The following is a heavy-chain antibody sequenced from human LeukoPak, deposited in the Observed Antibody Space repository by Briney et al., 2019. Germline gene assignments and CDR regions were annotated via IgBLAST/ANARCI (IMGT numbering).Heavy chain of an antibody. V-gene: IGHV1-69*05. CDR3: ASYYAGYGDYRGTPNAFDI. J-gene: IGHJ3*02. D-gene: IGHD4-17*01. Sequence: SVKVSCKASGGTFSSYAISWVRQAPGQGLEWMGGIIPIFGTANYAQKFQGRVTITTDESTSTAYMELSSVRSEDTAVYYCASYYAGYGDYRGTPNAFDIWGQGTMVTVSS. CDR2: IIPIFGTA. CDR1: GGTFSSYA.